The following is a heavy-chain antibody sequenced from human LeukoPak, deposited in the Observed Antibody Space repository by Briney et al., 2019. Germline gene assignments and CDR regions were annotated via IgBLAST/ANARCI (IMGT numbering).Heavy chain of an antibody. Sequence: ASVKVSCKASGYTFTGYYIHWVRQAPGQGLEWMGWINPSSGGTIYAQKFQGRVTMTRDTSISTAFMELSRLRSDDTAMYYCARGGRLGELSLGQNAFDIWGQGTMVTVSS. V-gene: IGHV1-2*02. CDR2: INPSSGGT. J-gene: IGHJ3*02. D-gene: IGHD3-16*01. CDR1: GYTFTGYY. CDR3: ARGGRLGELSLGQNAFDI.